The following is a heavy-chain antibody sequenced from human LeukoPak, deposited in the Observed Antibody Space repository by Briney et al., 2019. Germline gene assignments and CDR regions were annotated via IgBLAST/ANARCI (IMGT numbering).Heavy chain of an antibody. CDR2: MKGDGSST. D-gene: IGHD4-17*01. J-gene: IGHJ4*02. CDR1: GFTFSTYW. V-gene: IGHV3-74*01. CDR3: ARASTTVPNLLDH. Sequence: GESLRLSCAASGFTFSTYWMHWVRQAPGKGLVWVARMKGDGSSTIYADSVKGRFTISRDNSKNTLYLQTSSLRAEDTAVYYCARASTTVPNLLDHWGRGTLVTVSS.